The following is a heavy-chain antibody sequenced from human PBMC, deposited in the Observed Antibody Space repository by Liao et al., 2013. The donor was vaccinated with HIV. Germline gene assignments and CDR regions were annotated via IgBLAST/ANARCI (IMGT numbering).Heavy chain of an antibody. D-gene: IGHD3-3*01. J-gene: IGHJ4*02. CDR3: ARMGTSTEYYDLWSGYYNHIQQGTNFDY. CDR1: GGSISSYY. CDR2: IYTSGST. V-gene: IGHV4-4*07. Sequence: QVQLQESGPGLVKPSETLSLTCTVSGGSISSYYWSWIRQPAGKGLEWIGRIYTSGSTNYNPSLKSRVTISVDTSKNQFSLKLSSVTAADTAVYYCARMGTSTEYYDLWSGYYNHIQQGTNFDYWGQGTLVTVSS.